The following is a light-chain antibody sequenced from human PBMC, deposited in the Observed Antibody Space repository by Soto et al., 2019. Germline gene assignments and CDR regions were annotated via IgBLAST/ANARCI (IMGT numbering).Light chain of an antibody. Sequence: EVVLTQSPTTLSVSPGEGATLSCRARQSVSSKLAWYQQKPGQAPRLLIYGASTRATGIPARFSGSESGTEFALTISSLQSEDFAVYYCQQYDIWAFTFVPGTKVDIK. V-gene: IGKV3-15*01. CDR2: GAS. CDR3: QQYDIWAFT. J-gene: IGKJ3*01. CDR1: QSVSSK.